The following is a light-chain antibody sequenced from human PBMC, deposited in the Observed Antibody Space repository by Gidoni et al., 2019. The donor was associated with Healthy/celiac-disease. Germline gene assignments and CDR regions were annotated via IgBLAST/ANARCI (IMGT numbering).Light chain of an antibody. CDR2: GAS. V-gene: IGKV3-20*01. J-gene: IGKJ3*01. Sequence: EIVLTQSPGTLSLSPGVRATLSGRARQSVSSSYLAWYQQKPGQAPRLLIYGASSRATGITERFSGGGSGADFTLTISRLEPEDVAVYYCQQYGSSPRFTFGPGTKVDIK. CDR3: QQYGSSPRFT. CDR1: QSVSSSY.